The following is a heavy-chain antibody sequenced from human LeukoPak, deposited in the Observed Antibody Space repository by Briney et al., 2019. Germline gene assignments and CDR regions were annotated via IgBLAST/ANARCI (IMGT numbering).Heavy chain of an antibody. CDR3: AKDQYWAGSAGMDV. CDR1: GFRFSSYA. Sequence: PGGSLRLSCAASGFRFSSYAMSWVRQAPGKGLEWVSAISGSGGSTYYADSVKGRFTISRDNSKNTLYLQMNSLRAEDTAVYYCAKDQYWAGSAGMDVWGQGTTVTVSS. CDR2: ISGSGGST. D-gene: IGHD3-10*01. J-gene: IGHJ6*02. V-gene: IGHV3-23*01.